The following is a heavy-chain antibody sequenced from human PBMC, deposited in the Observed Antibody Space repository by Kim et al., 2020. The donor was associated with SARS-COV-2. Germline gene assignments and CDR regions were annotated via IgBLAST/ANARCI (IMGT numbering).Heavy chain of an antibody. CDR2: ISTSSTFV. Sequence: GGSLRLSCEASGFTFIDYSMDWVRQAPGKGLEWVSSISTSSTFVSYADSVKGRLIVSRDNANNSLFLHMTSLRAEDTAVYYCVRETRDGMDVGGQGAAVTVSS. CDR1: GFTFIDYS. D-gene: IGHD2-2*01. CDR3: VRETRDGMDV. V-gene: IGHV3-21*06. J-gene: IGHJ6*02.